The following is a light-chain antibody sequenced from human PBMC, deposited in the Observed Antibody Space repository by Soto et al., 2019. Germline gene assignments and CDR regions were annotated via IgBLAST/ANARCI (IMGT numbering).Light chain of an antibody. J-gene: IGKJ2*01. CDR2: GAS. CDR3: QQYGSSLMYT. V-gene: IGKV3-20*01. Sequence: EIVLTQSPGTLSLSPGERATHSCRASQSVSSSYLAWYQQKPGQAPRLLIYGASSRATGIPDRFSGSGSGTDFTLTISRLEPEDFAVYYCQQYGSSLMYTFGQGTNLEIK. CDR1: QSVSSSY.